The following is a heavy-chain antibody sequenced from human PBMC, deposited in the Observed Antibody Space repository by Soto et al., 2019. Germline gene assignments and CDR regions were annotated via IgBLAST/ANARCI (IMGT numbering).Heavy chain of an antibody. CDR3: AKDLNYYGSGSNGVDYYYYGMDV. Sequence: GGSLRLSCAASGFTFSSYAMNWVRQCPGAGLEFVAVISYDGSNKYYADSVKGRFTISRDNSKNTLYLQMNSLRAEDTAVYYCAKDLNYYGSGSNGVDYYYYGMDVWGQGTTVTVSS. CDR1: GFTFSSYA. J-gene: IGHJ6*02. CDR2: ISYDGSNK. D-gene: IGHD3-10*01. V-gene: IGHV3-30*18.